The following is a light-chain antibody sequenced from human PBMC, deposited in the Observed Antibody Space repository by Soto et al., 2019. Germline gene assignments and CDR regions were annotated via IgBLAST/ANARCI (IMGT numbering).Light chain of an antibody. V-gene: IGKV1-33*01. Sequence: DIQMTQSPSSLSASVGDRVTITCQASQDIRKYLNWYQQKPGKAPKLLIYDASNLETGVPSRFSGSGSGTDFTFTINSLQPEDIAVYYCQQRSNWPPTFGQGTKLDIK. CDR1: QDIRKY. CDR3: QQRSNWPPT. CDR2: DAS. J-gene: IGKJ2*01.